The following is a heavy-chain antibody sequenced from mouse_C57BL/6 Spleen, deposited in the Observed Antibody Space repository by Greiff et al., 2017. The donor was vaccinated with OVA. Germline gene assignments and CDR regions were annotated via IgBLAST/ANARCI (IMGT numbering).Heavy chain of an antibody. V-gene: IGHV2-5*01. CDR2: IWRGGST. Sequence: QVQLQQSEPGLVQPSQSLSITCTVSGFSLTSYGVHWVRQSPGKGLEWLGVIWRGGSTDYNAAFMSRLSITKDNSKRQVFFKMNSLQADDTAIYYCAKNERDYDYGGYYYAMDYWGQGTSVTVSS. J-gene: IGHJ4*01. D-gene: IGHD2-4*01. CDR1: GFSLTSYG. CDR3: AKNERDYDYGGYYYAMDY.